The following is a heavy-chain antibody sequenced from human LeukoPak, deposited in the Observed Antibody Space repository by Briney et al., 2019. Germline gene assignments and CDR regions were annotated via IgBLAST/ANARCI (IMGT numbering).Heavy chain of an antibody. V-gene: IGHV3-30*18. J-gene: IGHJ4*02. CDR1: GFTFSSYG. Sequence: GGSLRLSCAASGFTFSSYGMHWVRQAPGKGLEWVAVISYDGSNKYYADSVKGRLTISRDNSKNTLYLQMNSLRAEDTAVYYCAKALQPFLGGYDSDYWGQGTLVTVSS. D-gene: IGHD5-12*01. CDR2: ISYDGSNK. CDR3: AKALQPFLGGYDSDY.